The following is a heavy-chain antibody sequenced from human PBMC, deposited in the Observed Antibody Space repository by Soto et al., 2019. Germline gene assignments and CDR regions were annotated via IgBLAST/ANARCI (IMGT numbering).Heavy chain of an antibody. V-gene: IGHV4-30-2*01. CDR1: GGSISSGCYS. Sequence: SETLSLTCAVSGGSISSGCYSWGWIRQPPGKGLEWIGYIYHSGSTYYNPSLKSRVTISVDRSKNQFSLKLSSVTAADTAVYYCATAGGLGAVAADYWGQGTLVTVSS. CDR3: ATAGGLGAVAADY. CDR2: IYHSGST. J-gene: IGHJ4*02. D-gene: IGHD6-19*01.